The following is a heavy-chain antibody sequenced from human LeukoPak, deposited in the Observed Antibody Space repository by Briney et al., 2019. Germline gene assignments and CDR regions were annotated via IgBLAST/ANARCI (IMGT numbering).Heavy chain of an antibody. CDR2: IYHSGST. J-gene: IGHJ6*02. V-gene: IGHV4-30-2*01. D-gene: IGHD1-1*01. CDR1: GGSISSGGYS. Sequence: SETLSLTCAVSGGSISSGGYSWSWIRQPPGTGLEWIGYIYHSGSTYYNPSLKSRVTISVDRSKNQFSLKLSSVTAADTAVYYCARGYSRYYYYGMDVWGQGTTVTVSS. CDR3: ARGYSRYYYYGMDV.